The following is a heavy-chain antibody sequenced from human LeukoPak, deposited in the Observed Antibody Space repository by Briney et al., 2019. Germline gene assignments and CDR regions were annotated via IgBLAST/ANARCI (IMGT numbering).Heavy chain of an antibody. CDR3: ARGGMGATNYDY. CDR1: GGSISSYY. D-gene: IGHD1-26*01. V-gene: IGHV4-59*01. CDR2: IYYSGST. Sequence: SETLSLTCTVSGGSISSYYWSWIRQPPGKGLEWIGYIYYSGSTNYNPSLKSRVTISVDTSKNQFSLKLSSVTAGDTAVYYCARGGMGATNYDYWGQGTLVTVSS. J-gene: IGHJ4*02.